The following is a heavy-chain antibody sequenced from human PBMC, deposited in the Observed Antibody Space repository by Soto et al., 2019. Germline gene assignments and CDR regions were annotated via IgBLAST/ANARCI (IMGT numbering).Heavy chain of an antibody. V-gene: IGHV3-49*03. J-gene: IGHJ4*02. Sequence: HPGGSLRLSCTGSGFSFGDSVMGWFRQAPGKGLEWVGFIRSKTYGETTEIAASVKGRFAISRDDSKSIAYLQMDSLKTEDTAMYYCTKDLGYSYGYSWGQGTLVTVSS. D-gene: IGHD5-18*01. CDR3: TKDLGYSYGYS. CDR1: GFSFGDSV. CDR2: IRSKTYGETT.